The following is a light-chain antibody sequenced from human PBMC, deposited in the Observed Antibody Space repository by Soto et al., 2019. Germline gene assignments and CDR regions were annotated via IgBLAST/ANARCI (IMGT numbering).Light chain of an antibody. CDR3: QQRHMWPIT. CDR1: QSFRGL. Sequence: EDVLTQSPVTLSLSHGERATLSCRASQSFRGLLAWYQQKPGQAPRLLIYDAYNRATGIPPRFSGSGSGTDFTLTISSLEPEDSAVYYCQQRHMWPITFGQGTRLEIK. CDR2: DAY. V-gene: IGKV3-11*01. J-gene: IGKJ5*01.